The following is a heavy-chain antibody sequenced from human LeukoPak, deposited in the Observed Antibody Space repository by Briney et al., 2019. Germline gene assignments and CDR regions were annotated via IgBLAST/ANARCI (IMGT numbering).Heavy chain of an antibody. J-gene: IGHJ1*01. V-gene: IGHV1-18*01. CDR2: IRGDNGNT. D-gene: IGHD3-22*01. CDR1: GYTFSNYG. Sequence: ASVKVSCKASGYTFSNYGISWVRQAPGQGLEWVGWIRGDNGNTNYAQKFQGRVTMTTDTSTSTAYMELRSLRSDDTAVYYCARVRSQGSSGYYYPEYFQHWGQGTLVTVSS. CDR3: ARVRSQGSSGYYYPEYFQH.